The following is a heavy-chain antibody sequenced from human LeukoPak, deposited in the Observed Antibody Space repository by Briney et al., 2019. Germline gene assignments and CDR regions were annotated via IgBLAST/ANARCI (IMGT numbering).Heavy chain of an antibody. Sequence: GGSLRLSCAASGFTFSGYWMTWVRRAPGKGLDWVANIKQDGSEKYYVDSVKGRFTISRDNAKNSLYLQTNSLRVDDTAVYYCARGVKPGASSFAYWGQGTLVTVSS. D-gene: IGHD2-2*01. CDR1: GFTFSGYW. CDR2: IKQDGSEK. V-gene: IGHV3-7*04. J-gene: IGHJ4*02. CDR3: ARGVKPGASSFAY.